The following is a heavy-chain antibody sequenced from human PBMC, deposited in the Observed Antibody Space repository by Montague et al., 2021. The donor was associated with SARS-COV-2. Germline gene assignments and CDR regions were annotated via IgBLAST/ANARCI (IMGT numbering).Heavy chain of an antibody. CDR1: SGSVSSDY. J-gene: IGHJ4*02. CDR3: GRTGDAYARYYFDY. V-gene: IGHV4-59*02. D-gene: IGHD5-24*01. Sequence: SETLSLTCSVSSGSVSSDYWSWIRQPPGKGLEWIGYIYSSGSTSYNPSLKSRGTISIDTSKNQFSLRLSSVTAADTAVYYCGRTGDAYARYYFDYWGQGTLVTVSS. CDR2: IYSSGST.